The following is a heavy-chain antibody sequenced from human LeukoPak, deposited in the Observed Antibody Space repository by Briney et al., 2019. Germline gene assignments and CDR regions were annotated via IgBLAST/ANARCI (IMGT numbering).Heavy chain of an antibody. D-gene: IGHD3-10*01. CDR2: IRSKANSYAT. Sequence: GGSLRLSCAASGFTFSGSATHWVRQASGKGLEWVGRIRSKANSYATAYAASVKGGFTISRDDSKNTAYLQMNSLKTEDTAVYYCTRTYYYGSGSYEDYYYGMDVWGQGTTVTVSS. CDR1: GFTFSGSA. CDR3: TRTYYYGSGSYEDYYYGMDV. V-gene: IGHV3-73*01. J-gene: IGHJ6*02.